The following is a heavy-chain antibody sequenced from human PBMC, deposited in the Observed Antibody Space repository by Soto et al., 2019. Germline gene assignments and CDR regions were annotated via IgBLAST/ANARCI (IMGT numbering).Heavy chain of an antibody. CDR2: IYYSGST. V-gene: IGHV4-61*01. J-gene: IGHJ6*02. Sequence: SETLCLTWTVACGSVSSGSYYWSWIRQPPGKGLEWIGYIYYSGSTNYNPSLKSRVTISVDTSKNQFSLKLSSVTAADTAVYYCARDTMVRGVINNFGYGMDVWGQGTTVTVSS. CDR3: ARDTMVRGVINNFGYGMDV. D-gene: IGHD3-10*01. CDR1: CGSVSSGSYY.